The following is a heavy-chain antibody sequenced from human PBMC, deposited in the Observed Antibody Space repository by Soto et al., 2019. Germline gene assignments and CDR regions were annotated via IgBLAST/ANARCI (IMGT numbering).Heavy chain of an antibody. CDR3: ARDGELDSSGWPYYYYGMDV. CDR1: GYTFTSYG. J-gene: IGHJ6*02. Sequence: GASVKVSCKASGYTFTSYGISWVRQAPGQGLEWVGWISAYNGNTNYAQKLQGRVTMTTDTSTSTACMELRSLRSDDTAVYYCARDGELDSSGWPYYYYGMDVWGQGTTVTVSS. D-gene: IGHD6-19*01. CDR2: ISAYNGNT. V-gene: IGHV1-18*04.